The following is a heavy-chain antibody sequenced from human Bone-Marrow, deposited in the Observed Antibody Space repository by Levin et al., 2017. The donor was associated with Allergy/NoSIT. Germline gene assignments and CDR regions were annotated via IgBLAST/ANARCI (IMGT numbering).Heavy chain of an antibody. D-gene: IGHD6-6*01. J-gene: IGHJ6*02. CDR3: VRGGSSPFVIDNYIGMDV. Sequence: SSETLSLTCSVSGGSLTSYYWSWIRQPSGKGLEWIGKVHYRGSTKYSPSLKSRVSISVDTSKNQFSLSLTSVTAADTAVYYCVRGGSSPFVIDNYIGMDVWGQGTTVTVS. CDR1: GGSLTSYY. CDR2: VHYRGST. V-gene: IGHV4-59*12.